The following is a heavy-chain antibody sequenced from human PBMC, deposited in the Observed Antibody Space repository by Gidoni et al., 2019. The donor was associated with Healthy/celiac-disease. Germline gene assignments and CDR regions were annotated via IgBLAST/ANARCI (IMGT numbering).Heavy chain of an antibody. CDR2: IYYSGST. J-gene: IGHJ6*02. Sequence: QLQLQESGPGLVKPSETLSLTCTVSGGSISSSSYYWGWIRPPPGKGLEWIGSIYYSGSTYYNPSLKSRVTISVDTSKNQFSLKLSSVTAADTAVYYCARPIISPYCGGDCDSPGDYYYGMDVWGQGTTVTVSS. CDR3: ARPIISPYCGGDCDSPGDYYYGMDV. CDR1: GGSISSSSYY. D-gene: IGHD2-21*02. V-gene: IGHV4-39*01.